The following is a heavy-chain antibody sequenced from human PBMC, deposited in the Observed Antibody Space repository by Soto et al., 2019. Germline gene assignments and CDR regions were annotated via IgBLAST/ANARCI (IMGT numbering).Heavy chain of an antibody. V-gene: IGHV4-39*01. Sequence: SETLSLTCTVSGGSISSGGYYWSWIRQHPGKGLEWTGNIYYSENTYYNPSLKSRVTISVDTSKNQFSLRLTSVTAADTAVYYCATHPPYGPLDHWGQGTLVTVS. J-gene: IGHJ4*02. CDR3: ATHPPYGPLDH. CDR2: IYYSENT. CDR1: GGSISSGGYY. D-gene: IGHD4-17*01.